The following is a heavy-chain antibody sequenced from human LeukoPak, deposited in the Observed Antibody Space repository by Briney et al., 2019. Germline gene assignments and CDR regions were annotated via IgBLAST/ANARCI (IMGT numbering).Heavy chain of an antibody. Sequence: GESLKISCKGSGYSFTSYWIGWVRQMPGKGLEWMGIIYPGDSDTRYSPSLQGQVTISADRSISTAYLQWSSLKASDTAMYYCARHALGYCSGGSCYSVGSVDYWGQGTLVTVSS. CDR3: ARHALGYCSGGSCYSVGSVDY. D-gene: IGHD2-15*01. V-gene: IGHV5-51*01. CDR2: IYPGDSDT. J-gene: IGHJ4*02. CDR1: GYSFTSYW.